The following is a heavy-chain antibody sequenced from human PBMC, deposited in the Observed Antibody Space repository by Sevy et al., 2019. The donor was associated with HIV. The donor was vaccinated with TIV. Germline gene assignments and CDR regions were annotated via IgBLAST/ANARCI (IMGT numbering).Heavy chain of an antibody. Sequence: GESLKISCKGSGYSFTSYWIGWVRQMPGKGLEWMGIIYPGDSDTRYSPSFQGQVTISADKSISPAYLPSSSLKASDIAMYSRASFRGQQLGRCYYGMDVWGQGTTVTVSS. J-gene: IGHJ6*02. V-gene: IGHV5-51*01. D-gene: IGHD6-13*01. CDR1: GYSFTSYW. CDR2: IYPGDSDT. CDR3: ASFRGQQLGRCYYGMDV.